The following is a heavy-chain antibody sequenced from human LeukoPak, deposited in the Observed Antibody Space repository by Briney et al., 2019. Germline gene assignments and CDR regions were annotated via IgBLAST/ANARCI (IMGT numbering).Heavy chain of an antibody. D-gene: IGHD4-17*01. CDR1: GYTFISYV. CDR2: INAGNSNT. J-gene: IGHJ4*02. V-gene: IGHV1-3*01. CDR3: ARSRHNYGDFHLDY. Sequence: ASVNVSFKASGYTFISYVVHWVRQAPGQRLEWMGWINAGNSNTKSSQKFQDRVTITRDTSASAVYMELSSLRSEDTAVYYCARSRHNYGDFHLDYWGQGTLVTVSS.